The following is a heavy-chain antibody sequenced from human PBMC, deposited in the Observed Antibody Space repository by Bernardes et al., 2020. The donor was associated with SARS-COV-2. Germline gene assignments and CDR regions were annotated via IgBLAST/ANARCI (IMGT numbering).Heavy chain of an antibody. CDR1: GYTFSNYG. CDR2: ISAYNGHT. D-gene: IGHD2-2*01. J-gene: IGHJ6*02. Sequence: ASVKVSCKASGYTFSNYGITWVRQAPGQGLEWMGWISAYNGHTKYAQKLQGRVTMTTHTSTSTAYMELTSLRSDDTAVYYCARDSEATAGAKLAYYYYGMDVWGQGTTVIVSS. CDR3: ARDSEATAGAKLAYYYYGMDV. V-gene: IGHV1-18*01.